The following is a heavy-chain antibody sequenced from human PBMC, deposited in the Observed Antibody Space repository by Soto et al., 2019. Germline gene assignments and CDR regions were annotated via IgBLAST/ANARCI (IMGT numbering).Heavy chain of an antibody. CDR3: AREIRVATDFWSGYYCWFDP. J-gene: IGHJ5*02. CDR2: IIPSVGRT. V-gene: IGHV1-46*01. CDR1: GYTFTSYY. Sequence: ASVKVSYKASGYTFTSYYMHWVRQAPGQGLEWMGGIIPSVGRTSYAQKFQGRVTITADESTSTAYMELSSLRSEDTAVYYCAREIRVATDFWSGYYCWFDPWGQGTLVTVSS. D-gene: IGHD3-3*01.